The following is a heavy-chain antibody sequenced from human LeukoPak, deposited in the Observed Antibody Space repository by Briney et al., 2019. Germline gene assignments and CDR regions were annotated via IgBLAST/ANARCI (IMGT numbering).Heavy chain of an antibody. Sequence: GASVKVSCKASGYTFTSYGISWVRQAPGQGLEWMGWISDYNGNTNYAQKLQGRVTMTTDTSTSTAYMELRSLRSDDTAVYYCARARHYYDSSGRRIDAFDIWGQGTMVTVSS. CDR3: ARARHYYDSSGRRIDAFDI. J-gene: IGHJ3*02. CDR1: GYTFTSYG. D-gene: IGHD3-22*01. CDR2: ISDYNGNT. V-gene: IGHV1-18*01.